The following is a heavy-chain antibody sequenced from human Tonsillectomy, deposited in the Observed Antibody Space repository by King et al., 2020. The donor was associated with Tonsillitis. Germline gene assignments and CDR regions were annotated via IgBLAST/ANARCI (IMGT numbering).Heavy chain of an antibody. CDR1: GYTFTNYD. V-gene: IGHV1-18*01. CDR2: ISVYNGNT. CDR3: LGVTGIHTHFDY. Sequence: QLVQSGAEVKKPGASVKVSCKASGYTFTNYDISWVRQAPGQGLEWMGWISVYNGNTNYAQKLQGRVTMTTDTSTRTAYMELRSLRSDDFCARDLLGVTGIHTHFDYWGQGTLVTVSS. D-gene: IGHD2-21*02. J-gene: IGHJ4*02.